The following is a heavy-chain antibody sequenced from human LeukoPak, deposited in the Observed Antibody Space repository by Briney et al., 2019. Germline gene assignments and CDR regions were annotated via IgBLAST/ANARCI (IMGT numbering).Heavy chain of an antibody. CDR1: GITFSSYW. J-gene: IGHJ4*02. CDR3: ARVYGYYDNSGYYPYFDY. CDR2: IKQDGSEK. V-gene: IGHV3-7*01. Sequence: PGGSLRLSCAASGITFSSYWMSWVRQAPGKGLDWVANIKQDGSEKYYVDSVKGRFTISRDNAKNSLYLEMNSLRAEDTAVYYCARVYGYYDNSGYYPYFDYWGQGTLVTVSS. D-gene: IGHD3-22*01.